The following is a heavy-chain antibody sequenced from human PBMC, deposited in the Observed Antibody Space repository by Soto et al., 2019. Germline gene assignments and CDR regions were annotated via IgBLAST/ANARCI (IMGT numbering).Heavy chain of an antibody. V-gene: IGHV3-23*01. CDR2: ISGSGGST. CDR1: GFTFSSYA. CDR3: AKDYCTNGVCYMKWFDP. Sequence: PGGSLRLSCAASGFTFSSYAMSWVRQAPGKGLEWVSAISGSGGSTYYADSVKGQFTISRDNSKNTLYLQMNSLRAEDTAVYYCAKDYCTNGVCYMKWFDPWGQGTLVTSPQ. D-gene: IGHD2-8*01. J-gene: IGHJ5*02.